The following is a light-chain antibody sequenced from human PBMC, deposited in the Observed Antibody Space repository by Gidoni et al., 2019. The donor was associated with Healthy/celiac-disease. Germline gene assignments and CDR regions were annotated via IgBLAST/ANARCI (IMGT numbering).Light chain of an antibody. CDR1: QSISSY. CDR3: QQSYSTQLT. V-gene: IGKV1-39*01. CDR2: AAS. J-gene: IGKJ4*01. Sequence: DIQMTQSPSSLSASVGDRVTITCRASQSISSYLDWYQQKPGKARKLLIYAASSLQSGVPSRFSGSGSGTDFTLTISSLQPEDFATYYCQQSYSTQLTFGGGTKVEIK.